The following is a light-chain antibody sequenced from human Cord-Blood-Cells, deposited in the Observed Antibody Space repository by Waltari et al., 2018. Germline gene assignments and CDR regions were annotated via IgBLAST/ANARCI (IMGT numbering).Light chain of an antibody. CDR1: SSDVGSYNL. Sequence: QSALTQPASVSGSPGQSITISCTGTSSDVGSYNLASWYQQHPGKAPKLMIYEVSKRPSGVSNRFSGSKSGNTASLTISGLQAEDEADYYCCSYAGSSTFDWVFGGGTKLTVL. CDR3: CSYAGSSTFDWV. V-gene: IGLV2-23*02. J-gene: IGLJ3*02. CDR2: EVS.